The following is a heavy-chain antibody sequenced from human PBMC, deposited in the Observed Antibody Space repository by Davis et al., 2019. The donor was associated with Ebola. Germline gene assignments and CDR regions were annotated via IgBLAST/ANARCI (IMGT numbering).Heavy chain of an antibody. Sequence: GESLKISCAASGFTFSSYAMSWLRQAPGKGLEWVSLMTGSGYITYYADSVKGRFTISRDNSENTLYLQMNSLRAEDTAVYFCAKVYWTDYPNYFDYWGQGTLVTVSS. J-gene: IGHJ4*02. CDR2: MTGSGYIT. D-gene: IGHD3/OR15-3a*01. CDR1: GFTFSSYA. V-gene: IGHV3-23*01. CDR3: AKVYWTDYPNYFDY.